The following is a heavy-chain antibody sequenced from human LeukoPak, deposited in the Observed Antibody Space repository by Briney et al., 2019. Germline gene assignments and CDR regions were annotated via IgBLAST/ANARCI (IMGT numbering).Heavy chain of an antibody. V-gene: IGHV1-18*01. J-gene: IGHJ4*02. D-gene: IGHD5-18*01. CDR2: ISAYNGNT. Sequence: ASLSVSSKASVYTFTIYSISWGRQTPGQGVGWVGRISAYNGNTNYAQKLQSRVTMTTDTSTSTAYMELRSLRSDDTAVYYCARATDTAIPGEFDYWGQGTLVTVSS. CDR1: VYTFTIYS. CDR3: ARATDTAIPGEFDY.